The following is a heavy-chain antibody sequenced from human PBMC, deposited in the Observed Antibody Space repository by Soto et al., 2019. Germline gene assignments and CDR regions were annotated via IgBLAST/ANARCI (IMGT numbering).Heavy chain of an antibody. Sequence: QVQLRESGPGLVKASETLSLTCTVSGGSISSYYWSWIRQPPGKGLEWIGYIYYSGSTNYNPSLKSRVTISVDTSKNQFSLKLSSVTAADTAVYYCARNPCGGSGGSCYSGGYYYYYYGMDVWGQGTTVTVSS. CDR3: ARNPCGGSGGSCYSGGYYYYYYGMDV. D-gene: IGHD2-15*01. J-gene: IGHJ6*02. CDR1: GGSISSYY. CDR2: IYYSGST. V-gene: IGHV4-59*01.